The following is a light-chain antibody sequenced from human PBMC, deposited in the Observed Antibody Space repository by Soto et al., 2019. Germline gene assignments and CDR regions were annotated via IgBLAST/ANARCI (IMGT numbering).Light chain of an antibody. V-gene: IGLV2-14*03. Sequence: QSALTQPASVSGSPGQSITISCTGTSSDIGHNNYVSWYQQHPGKAPKLIIYDVTNRPSGISDRFSGSKSGNTASLTISGLQSEDEADYYCSSCKRYTTLFGTGTKVTVL. CDR2: DVT. CDR3: SSCKRYTTL. J-gene: IGLJ1*01. CDR1: SSDIGHNNY.